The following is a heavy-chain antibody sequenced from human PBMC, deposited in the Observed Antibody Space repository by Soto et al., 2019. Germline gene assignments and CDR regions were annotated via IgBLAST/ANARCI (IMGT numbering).Heavy chain of an antibody. J-gene: IGHJ4*02. Sequence: GGSLRLSCAASGFTFSSYGMHWVRQAPGKGLEWVAVISYDGSNKYYADSVKGRFTISRDNSKNTLYLQMNSLRAEDTAVYYCAKSWFGELENFDYWGQGTLVTVSS. CDR3: AKSWFGELENFDY. CDR1: GFTFSSYG. D-gene: IGHD3-10*01. CDR2: ISYDGSNK. V-gene: IGHV3-30*18.